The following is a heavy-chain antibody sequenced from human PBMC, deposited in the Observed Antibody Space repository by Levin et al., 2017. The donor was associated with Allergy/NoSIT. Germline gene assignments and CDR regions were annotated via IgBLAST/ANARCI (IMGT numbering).Heavy chain of an antibody. CDR1: GFTFSSYA. D-gene: IGHD4-11*01. Sequence: HSGGSLRLSCAASGFTFSSYAMHWVRQAPGKGLEWVAVISYDGTRGYYADSVEGRFTISRDNSKSTLYLQMNTLRVEDTAVYYCARDQPPRIMPTVTTGWLDSWGQGTLVTVSS. CDR2: ISYDGTRG. J-gene: IGHJ5*01. V-gene: IGHV3-30-3*01. CDR3: ARDQPPRIMPTVTTGWLDS.